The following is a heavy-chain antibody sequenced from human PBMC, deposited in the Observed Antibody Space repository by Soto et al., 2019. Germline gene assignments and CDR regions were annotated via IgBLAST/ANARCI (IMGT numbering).Heavy chain of an antibody. J-gene: IGHJ4*02. CDR3: ATGYSYFDY. V-gene: IGHV4-30-4*01. CDR1: GGSISSGDYY. Sequence: SETLSLTCPVFGGSISSGDYYWSWIRQPPGKGLEWIGYIYYSGTTYYNPSLQSRVTISVDTSKNQFSLKLSSVTAADTAVYYCATGYSYFDYWGQGTLVTVSS. D-gene: IGHD2-15*01. CDR2: IYYSGTT.